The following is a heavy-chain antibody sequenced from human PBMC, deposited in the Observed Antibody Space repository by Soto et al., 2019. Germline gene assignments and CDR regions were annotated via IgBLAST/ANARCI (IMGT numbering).Heavy chain of an antibody. CDR2: ISYDGSNK. CDR1: GFTFSSYG. Sequence: QVQLVESGGGVVQPGRSLRLSCAASGFTFSSYGVHWVRQAPGKGLEWVAVISYDGSNKYYADSVKGRFPISRDNSKNTLYLQMIILRAEDTAVYYCAKGLLWFGEFLSSFDYWGQGTLVTVSS. D-gene: IGHD3-10*01. J-gene: IGHJ4*02. CDR3: AKGLLWFGEFLSSFDY. V-gene: IGHV3-30*18.